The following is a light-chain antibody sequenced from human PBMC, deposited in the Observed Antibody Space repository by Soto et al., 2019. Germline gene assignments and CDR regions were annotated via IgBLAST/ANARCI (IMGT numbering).Light chain of an antibody. CDR2: LAS. J-gene: IGKJ3*01. Sequence: DIVMTQSPLSLPVTPGEPASISCRSSQSLLHSDGYNYLDWYLQKPGQSPQLLMYLASHRASGVPDRFSGSGSGTDFTLKISRVEAEDVGVYYCMQALQTPTFGHGTKVDVK. V-gene: IGKV2-28*01. CDR3: MQALQTPT. CDR1: QSLLHSDGYNY.